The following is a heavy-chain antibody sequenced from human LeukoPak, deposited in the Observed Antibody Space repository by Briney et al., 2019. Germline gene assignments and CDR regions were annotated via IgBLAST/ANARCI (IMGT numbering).Heavy chain of an antibody. CDR1: GYSFTSYW. Sequence: GESLKISCKGSGYSFTSYWIGWVRQMPGKGLEWMGIIYPGDSDTRYSPSFQGQVTISADKSISTAYLQWSSLKASDTAMYYCARRNHYYGLGSYYNGHYYFDYWGQGTLVTVSS. D-gene: IGHD3-10*01. CDR3: ARRNHYYGLGSYYNGHYYFDY. V-gene: IGHV5-51*01. J-gene: IGHJ4*02. CDR2: IYPGDSDT.